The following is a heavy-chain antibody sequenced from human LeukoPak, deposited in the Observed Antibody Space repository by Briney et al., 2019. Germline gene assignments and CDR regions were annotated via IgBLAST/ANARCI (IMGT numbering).Heavy chain of an antibody. CDR3: ARGIPQWPARVDY. CDR1: DGSISSYY. D-gene: IGHD6-19*01. V-gene: IGHV4-59*01. Sequence: SETLSLTCTVSDGSISSYYWSWIRQPPGKGLEWIGYIYYSGSTNYNPSLKSRVTISVDTSKNQFSMKLSSVTAADTAVYYCARGIPQWPARVDYWGQGTLVTVSS. CDR2: IYYSGST. J-gene: IGHJ4*02.